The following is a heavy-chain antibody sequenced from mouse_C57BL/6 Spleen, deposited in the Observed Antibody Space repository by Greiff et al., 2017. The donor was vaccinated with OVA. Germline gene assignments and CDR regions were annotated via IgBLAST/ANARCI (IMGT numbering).Heavy chain of an antibody. D-gene: IGHD1-1*01. CDR1: GFTFSDYG. Sequence: EVKLMESGGGLVKPGGSLKLSCAASGFTFSDYGMHWVRQAPEKGLEWVAYISSGSSTIYYADTVKGRFTISRDNAKNTLFLQMTSLRSEDTAMYYCAFHYYGSSCYWYFDVWGTGTTVTVSS. J-gene: IGHJ1*03. V-gene: IGHV5-17*01. CDR2: ISSGSSTI. CDR3: AFHYYGSSCYWYFDV.